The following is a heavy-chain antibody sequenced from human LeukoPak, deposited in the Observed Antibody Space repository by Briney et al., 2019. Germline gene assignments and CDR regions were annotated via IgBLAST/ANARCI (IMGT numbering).Heavy chain of an antibody. D-gene: IGHD3-3*01. Sequence: SETLSLTCTVSGGSISSSSYYWGWIRQPPGKGLEWIGSIYYSGSTYYNPSLKSRVTISVDTSKNQFSLKLSSVTAADTAVYYCAPLGSYYDFWSGYSGYYFDYWGQGTLVTVSS. J-gene: IGHJ4*02. CDR1: GGSISSSSYY. CDR2: IYYSGST. V-gene: IGHV4-39*01. CDR3: APLGSYYDFWSGYSGYYFDY.